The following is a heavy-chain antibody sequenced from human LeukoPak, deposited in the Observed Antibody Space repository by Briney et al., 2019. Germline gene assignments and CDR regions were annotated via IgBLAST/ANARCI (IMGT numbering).Heavy chain of an antibody. Sequence: GGPLRLSCAASGFTFRDYAMHWVRQAPGKGLEWVALISYDGSNKYYPDPVKGRFTISRDNFKNSLYLKINSVRAEDTAVYYCARATYYDYWSGYYGAFDYWGQGTLVTVSS. J-gene: IGHJ4*02. CDR1: GFTFRDYA. CDR2: ISYDGSNK. CDR3: ARATYYDYWSGYYGAFDY. V-gene: IGHV3-30*04. D-gene: IGHD3-3*01.